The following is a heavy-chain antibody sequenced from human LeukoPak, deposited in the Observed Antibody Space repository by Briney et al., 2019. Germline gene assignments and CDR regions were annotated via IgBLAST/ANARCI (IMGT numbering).Heavy chain of an antibody. Sequence: GGSLRLSCAASGFTFSSYEMNWVRQAPGKGLEWVSYISSSGSTIYYADSVKGRFTISRDNAKNSPYLQMNSLRAEDTAVYYCTRDSTVTMYYYYGMDVWGQGTTVTVSS. CDR1: GFTFSSYE. D-gene: IGHD4-17*01. CDR2: ISSSGSTI. CDR3: TRDSTVTMYYYYGMDV. J-gene: IGHJ6*02. V-gene: IGHV3-48*03.